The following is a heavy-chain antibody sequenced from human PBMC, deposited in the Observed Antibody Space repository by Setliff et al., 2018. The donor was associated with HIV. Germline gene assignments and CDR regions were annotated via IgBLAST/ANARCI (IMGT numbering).Heavy chain of an antibody. Sequence: SETLSLTCTVSGGSISSYCWNWIRQPPGKGLEWIGYIFASGSSLYNPSLQSRVSISIDTSKNQFSLKLSSVTAADTAVYYCARLRQWLAFFDSWGQGTLVTVSS. D-gene: IGHD6-19*01. CDR3: ARLRQWLAFFDS. J-gene: IGHJ4*02. V-gene: IGHV4-4*09. CDR1: GGSISSYC. CDR2: IFASGSS.